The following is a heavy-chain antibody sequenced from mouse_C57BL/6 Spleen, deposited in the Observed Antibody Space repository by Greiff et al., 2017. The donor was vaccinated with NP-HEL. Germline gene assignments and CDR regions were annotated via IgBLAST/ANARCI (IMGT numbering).Heavy chain of an antibody. D-gene: IGHD1-1*01. CDR3: ARPPPYYGSSYVGAD. CDR1: GYAFSSYW. CDR2: IYPGDGDT. V-gene: IGHV1-80*01. Sequence: VQVVESGAELVKPGASVKISCKASGYAFSSYWMNWVKQRPGKGLEWIGQIYPGDGDTNYNGKFKGKATLTADKSSSTAYMQLSSLTSEDSAVYFGARPPPYYGSSYVGADWGQGTLVTVSA. J-gene: IGHJ3*01.